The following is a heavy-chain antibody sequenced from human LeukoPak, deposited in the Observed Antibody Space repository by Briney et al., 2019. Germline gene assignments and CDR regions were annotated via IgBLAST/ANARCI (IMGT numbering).Heavy chain of an antibody. CDR3: ARTPESSGYFPWYFDY. J-gene: IGHJ4*02. V-gene: IGHV3-21*01. CDR2: ITSSSTYL. D-gene: IGHD3-22*01. Sequence: PGGSLRLSCAASGFTFSTYSMSWVRRAPGKGLEWVSSITSSSTYLYYADSVKGRFTISRDNAKNSLYLQMNSLRAEDTAVYYCARTPESSGYFPWYFDYWGQGTLVTVSS. CDR1: GFTFSTYS.